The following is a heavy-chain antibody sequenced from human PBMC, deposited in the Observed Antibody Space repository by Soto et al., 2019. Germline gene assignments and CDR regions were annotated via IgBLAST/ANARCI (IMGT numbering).Heavy chain of an antibody. J-gene: IGHJ4*02. CDR1: GYTFTGNY. CDR3: ARSSLYDNSGSY. D-gene: IGHD3-22*01. CDR2: INPNSGGT. Sequence: ASVKVSCKTSGYTFTGNYLQWVRQAPGQGLEWMGWINPNSGGTNYAQKFQGRVSMTRDTSISTAYMELTGLTPDDTAVYYCARSSLYDNSGSYWGQGTPLTVSS. V-gene: IGHV1-2*02.